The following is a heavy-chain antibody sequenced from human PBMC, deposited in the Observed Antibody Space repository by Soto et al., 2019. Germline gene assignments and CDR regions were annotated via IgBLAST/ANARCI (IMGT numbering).Heavy chain of an antibody. J-gene: IGHJ3*02. CDR1: GFTFSSYS. Sequence: GGSLRLSCAASGFTFSSYSMNWVRQAPGKGLEWVSSISSSSSYIYYADSVKGRFTISRDNAKNSLYLQMNSLRAEDTAVYYCAREGITIFGVVIQPNDAFDIWGQGTMVTVS. CDR2: ISSSSSYI. V-gene: IGHV3-21*01. D-gene: IGHD3-3*01. CDR3: AREGITIFGVVIQPNDAFDI.